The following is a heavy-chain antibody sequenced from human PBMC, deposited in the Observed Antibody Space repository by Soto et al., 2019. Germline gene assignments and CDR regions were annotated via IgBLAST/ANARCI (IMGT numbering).Heavy chain of an antibody. CDR3: ASDGAGTPPLDY. V-gene: IGHV4-30-4*01. D-gene: IGHD1-26*01. J-gene: IGHJ4*02. Sequence: QVQLQESGPGLVKPSQTLSLTCTVSGGSISSGDYYWSWIRQPPGKGLEWIGYIYYSGSTYYNPSLKSRVTISADTSKDQFSLKLSSVTAADTAVYYWASDGAGTPPLDYWGKGTLVTVSA. CDR2: IYYSGST. CDR1: GGSISSGDYY.